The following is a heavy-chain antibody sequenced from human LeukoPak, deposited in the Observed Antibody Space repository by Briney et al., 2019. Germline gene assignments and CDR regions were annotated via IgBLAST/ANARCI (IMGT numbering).Heavy chain of an antibody. J-gene: IGHJ4*02. V-gene: IGHV3-30*04. Sequence: GGSLRLSCAASGFTFSRYAMHWVRQAPGKGLEWVAIISDDGSHKDYADSVKGRFTISRDTSKNTLYLQMNSLRAEDTAVYYCARDLRGDYYDSSGYVNWDQGTLVTVSS. CDR1: GFTFSRYA. CDR2: ISDDGSHK. D-gene: IGHD3-22*01. CDR3: ARDLRGDYYDSSGYVN.